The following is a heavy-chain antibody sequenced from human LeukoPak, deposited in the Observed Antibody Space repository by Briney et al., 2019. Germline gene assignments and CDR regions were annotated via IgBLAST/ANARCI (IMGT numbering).Heavy chain of an antibody. CDR3: ARTVRYDFWSAPIDY. CDR2: INHSGST. V-gene: IGHV4-34*01. D-gene: IGHD3-3*01. CDR1: GGSFSGYY. J-gene: IGHJ4*02. Sequence: PSETLSLTCAVYGGSFSGYYWSWIRQPPGKGLEWIGEINHSGSTNYNPFLKSRVTISVDTSKNQFSLKLSSVTAADTAVYYCARTVRYDFWSAPIDYWGQGTLVTVSS.